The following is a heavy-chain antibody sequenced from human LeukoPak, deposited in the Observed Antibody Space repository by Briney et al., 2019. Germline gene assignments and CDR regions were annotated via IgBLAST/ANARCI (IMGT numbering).Heavy chain of an antibody. J-gene: IGHJ4*02. D-gene: IGHD4-11*01. Sequence: ASVTVSCKTSGYTFTDYYIHWVRQAPGQGLEWMGWINPNSGETNSAQKFEGRVTMTGDTSISTAYMELRRVTSDDTAVYYCARDRDYSNTERGFDYWGQGTLVTVSS. V-gene: IGHV1-2*02. CDR2: INPNSGET. CDR1: GYTFTDYY. CDR3: ARDRDYSNTERGFDY.